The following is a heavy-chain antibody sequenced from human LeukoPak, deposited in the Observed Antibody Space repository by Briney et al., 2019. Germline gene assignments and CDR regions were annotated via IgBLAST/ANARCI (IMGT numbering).Heavy chain of an antibody. D-gene: IGHD6-19*01. J-gene: IGHJ4*02. V-gene: IGHV3-48*03. CDR2: ISRSSGSSI. Sequence: GGSLRLSCAASGFTFSNYEMNWVRQAPGKGLEWVSYISRSSGSSIYYADSVEGRFTISRDNAKNSLYLQMNSLRAEDTAVYYCARDSSGWYYFDYWGQGILVTVSS. CDR3: ARDSSGWYYFDY. CDR1: GFTFSNYE.